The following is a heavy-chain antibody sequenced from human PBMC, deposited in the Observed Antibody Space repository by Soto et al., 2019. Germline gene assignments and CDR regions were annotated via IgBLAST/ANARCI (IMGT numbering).Heavy chain of an antibody. Sequence: PGGSLRLSCAASGFTFSSYSMNWVRQAPGKGLEWVSSISSSSSYIYYADSVKGRFTISRDNAKNSLYLQMNSLRAEDTAVYYCAREIKGNYVHYYYGMDVWGQGTTVTVSS. CDR3: AREIKGNYVHYYYGMDV. D-gene: IGHD4-4*01. J-gene: IGHJ6*02. CDR1: GFTFSSYS. V-gene: IGHV3-21*01. CDR2: ISSSSSYI.